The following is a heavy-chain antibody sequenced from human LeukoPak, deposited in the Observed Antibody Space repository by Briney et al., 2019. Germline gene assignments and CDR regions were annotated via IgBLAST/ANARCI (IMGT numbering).Heavy chain of an antibody. V-gene: IGHV4-39*01. CDR2: IHYSGST. CDR1: GDSISSSSYY. Sequence: PSETLSLTCTVSGDSISSSSYYWGWIRQPPGKGLEWIGSIHYSGSTYYNPSLKSRVTISVDTSKNQFSLKLSSVTAADTAVYYCTRQLWFDYWGQGTLVTVSS. D-gene: IGHD5-18*01. J-gene: IGHJ4*02. CDR3: TRQLWFDY.